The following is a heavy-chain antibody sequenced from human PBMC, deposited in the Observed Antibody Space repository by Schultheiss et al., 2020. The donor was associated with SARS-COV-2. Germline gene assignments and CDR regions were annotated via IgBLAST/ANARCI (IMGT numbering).Heavy chain of an antibody. Sequence: LSLTCAVSGGSISSSNWWSWVRQPPGKGLEWVAVISYDGSNKYYADSVKGRFTISRDNSKNTLYLQMNSLRAEDTAVYYCTTGLVTPYFDYWGQGTLVTVSS. CDR2: ISYDGSNK. D-gene: IGHD4-23*01. CDR1: GGSISSSN. V-gene: IGHV3-30-3*01. CDR3: TTGLVTPYFDY. J-gene: IGHJ4*02.